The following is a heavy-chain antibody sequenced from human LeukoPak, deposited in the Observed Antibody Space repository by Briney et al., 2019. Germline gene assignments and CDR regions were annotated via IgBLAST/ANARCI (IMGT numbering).Heavy chain of an antibody. CDR1: GYTFTSYD. V-gene: IGHV1-8*03. Sequence: GASVKGSSNASGYTFTSYDINCVRQATGQGLEWRGWINPNSGNVGNAQKFQGRVTINRNTSISTAYMELSSLRSEDTAVYYCARDLPYCSSTSCYTLFDYWGQGTLVTVSS. D-gene: IGHD2-2*02. CDR2: INPNSGNV. J-gene: IGHJ4*02. CDR3: ARDLPYCSSTSCYTLFDY.